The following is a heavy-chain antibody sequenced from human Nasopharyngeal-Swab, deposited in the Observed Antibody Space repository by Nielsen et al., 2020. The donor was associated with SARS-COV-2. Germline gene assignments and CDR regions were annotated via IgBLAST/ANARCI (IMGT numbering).Heavy chain of an antibody. CDR3: AREVPYSGHDDAFDI. CDR1: GFTFSTYV. Sequence: GESLKISCAASGFTFSTYVMNWVRQAPGKGLEWVAVISYDGDNKFYADSVKGRFTISRDNSENTLYLQMNSLRAEDTAVYYCAREVPYSGHDDAFDIWGQGTMVTVSA. CDR2: ISYDGDNK. J-gene: IGHJ3*02. V-gene: IGHV3-30*03. D-gene: IGHD5-12*01.